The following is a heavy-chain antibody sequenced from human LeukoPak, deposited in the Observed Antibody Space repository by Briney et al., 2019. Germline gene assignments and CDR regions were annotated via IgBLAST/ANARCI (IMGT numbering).Heavy chain of an antibody. Sequence: SETLSLTCTVSGGFLSSSLYYWGWIRQPPGKGLEWIGSIYYSDLTYYNPSLESRVAMSLDTSKNHFSLNLTSVTAADTAVYYCAREPTSGREPTSGRPLDYWGQGTLVTVSS. CDR3: AREPTSGREPTSGRPLDY. V-gene: IGHV4-39*07. D-gene: IGHD5-12*01. CDR1: GGFLSSSLYY. J-gene: IGHJ4*02. CDR2: IYYSDLT.